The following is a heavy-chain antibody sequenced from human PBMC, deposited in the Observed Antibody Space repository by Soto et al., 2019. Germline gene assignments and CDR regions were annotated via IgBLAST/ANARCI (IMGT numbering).Heavy chain of an antibody. CDR1: GYTFANYG. CDR3: ARDRSNHDY. CDR2: ISSHNRNT. V-gene: IGHV1-18*04. Sequence: QGRLVQAGAEVKKTGASVKVSCKASGYTFANYGISWVRQAPGQGLEWMGWISSHNRNTNYAQNFQGRVTMTMDTSTSTAYMELRSLTSDDTAMYSCARDRSNHDYWGQGTLVTVSS. J-gene: IGHJ4*02.